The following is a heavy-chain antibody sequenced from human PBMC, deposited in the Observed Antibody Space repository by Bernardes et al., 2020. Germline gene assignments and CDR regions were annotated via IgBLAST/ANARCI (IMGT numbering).Heavy chain of an antibody. CDR2: VNSGGSAT. J-gene: IGHJ6*02. Sequence: GGSLRLSCAASGFTFSSYGMHWVRQAPGKGLVWVSGVNSGGSATVYADSVKGRFTISRDNAKNTLYLQIRSLRVEDTAVYYCARANGLDVWGQGTTVTVSS. D-gene: IGHD5-12*01. V-gene: IGHV3-74*01. CDR3: ARANGLDV. CDR1: GFTFSSYG.